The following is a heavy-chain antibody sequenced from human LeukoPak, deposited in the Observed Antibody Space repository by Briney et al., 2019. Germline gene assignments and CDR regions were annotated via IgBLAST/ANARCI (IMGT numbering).Heavy chain of an antibody. Sequence: GGSLRLSCAASGFTFSSYEMNWVRQAPGKGLEWVSYISSSGSTIYYADSVKGRFTISRDNAKNTLYLQMNSLRAEDTAVYYCARVGGGSPYAFDIWGQGTMVTVSS. CDR2: ISSSGSTI. CDR3: ARVGGGSPYAFDI. CDR1: GFTFSSYE. D-gene: IGHD1-26*01. V-gene: IGHV3-48*03. J-gene: IGHJ3*02.